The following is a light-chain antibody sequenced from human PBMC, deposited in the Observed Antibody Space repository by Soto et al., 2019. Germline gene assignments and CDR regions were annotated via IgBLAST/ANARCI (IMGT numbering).Light chain of an antibody. CDR2: EVR. J-gene: IGLJ1*01. CDR3: SSYRSGGTYV. Sequence: QSALTQPASVSGSPGQSITISCTGTSSDVGGYNYVSWYQQHPGKAPKLMIYEVRDRPSGVSSRFSGSKSGNTASLTISGLQAEDEADYYCSSYRSGGTYVFGTGTQLTVL. V-gene: IGLV2-14*01. CDR1: SSDVGGYNY.